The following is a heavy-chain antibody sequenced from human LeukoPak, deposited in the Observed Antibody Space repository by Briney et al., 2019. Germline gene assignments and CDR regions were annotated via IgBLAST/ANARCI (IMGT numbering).Heavy chain of an antibody. CDR1: GFTLSTYW. CDR2: IKPDGSEK. J-gene: IGHJ5*02. D-gene: IGHD3-10*01. Sequence: GGSLRLSCVASGFTLSTYWMTWVRQAPGKGLEWVANIKPDGSEKYFVDSVRGRFTISRNNVKNSLYLQMNSLRAEDTAVYYCVRGSSGTVVRGVSWAWFDPWGQGTPVTVSS. CDR3: VRGSSGTVVRGVSWAWFDP. V-gene: IGHV3-7*05.